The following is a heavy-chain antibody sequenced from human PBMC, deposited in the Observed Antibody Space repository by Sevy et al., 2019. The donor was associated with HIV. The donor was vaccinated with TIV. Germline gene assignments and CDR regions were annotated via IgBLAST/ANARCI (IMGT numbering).Heavy chain of an antibody. J-gene: IGHJ4*02. CDR2: TRNKADSYTT. CDR3: ATHAGIAAASRVFDY. D-gene: IGHD6-13*01. CDR1: GFTFSDHY. V-gene: IGHV3-72*01. Sequence: GGSLRLSCAASGFTFSDHYMEWVRQAPGKGLEWVGRTRNKADSYTTEYAASVKGRFTISRDDSKNSLYLQMNSLKTEDTAVYYCATHAGIAAASRVFDYWGQGSLVTVS.